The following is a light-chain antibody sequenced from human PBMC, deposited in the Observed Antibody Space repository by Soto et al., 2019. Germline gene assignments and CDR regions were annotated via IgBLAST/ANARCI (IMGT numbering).Light chain of an antibody. V-gene: IGKV3-11*01. CDR1: QSVSSY. CDR3: QQRSNSPIT. Sequence: EIVLTPSPGTLSLSPVERATLSCRASQSVSSYLAWYQQKPGQAPRLLIYDASNRATGIPARFSGSGSGTDFTLTISSLEPEDFAVYYCQQRSNSPITFGQGTRLEI. J-gene: IGKJ5*01. CDR2: DAS.